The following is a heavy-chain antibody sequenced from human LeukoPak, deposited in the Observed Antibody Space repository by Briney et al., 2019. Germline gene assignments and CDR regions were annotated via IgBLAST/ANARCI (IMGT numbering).Heavy chain of an antibody. D-gene: IGHD1-26*01. J-gene: IGHJ4*02. V-gene: IGHV1-45*02. Sequence: ASVKVSCKASGYTFTYCSLHWLQQAPGQGLERMRWITLYNGNTNYAKKLQGRVTITRDMSLRTAYIELSSLRSEDSAVYYWASRPYRAYSGSATFDYWGQGTLVTVSS. CDR3: ASRPYRAYSGSATFDY. CDR1: GYTFTYCS. CDR2: ITLYNGNT.